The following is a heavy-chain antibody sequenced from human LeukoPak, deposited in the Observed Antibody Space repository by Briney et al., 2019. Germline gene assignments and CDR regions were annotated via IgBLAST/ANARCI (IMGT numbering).Heavy chain of an antibody. CDR1: GFTFSSYA. V-gene: IGHV3-23*01. CDR3: AKDPSVLPGVMSDY. Sequence: GGSLRLSCAASGFTFSSYAMSWVRQAPGKGLEWVSAISGSGGSTYYADSVKGRFTISRDNSKNTLYLQMNSLRAEDTAVYYCAKDPSVLPGVMSDYWGQGTLVTVSS. D-gene: IGHD3-10*01. CDR2: ISGSGGST. J-gene: IGHJ4*02.